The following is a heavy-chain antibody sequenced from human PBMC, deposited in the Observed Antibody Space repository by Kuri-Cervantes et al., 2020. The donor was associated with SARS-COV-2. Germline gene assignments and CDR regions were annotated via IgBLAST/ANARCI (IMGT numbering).Heavy chain of an antibody. CDR3: ARPTGGQGAFDI. J-gene: IGHJ3*02. V-gene: IGHV4-30-2*05. CDR1: GGSISSGGYS. D-gene: IGHD7-27*01. Sequence: SETLSLTCAVSGGSISSGGYSWSWIRQPPGKGLEWIEYIYHSGSTYYNPSLKSRVTISVDTSKNQFSLKLSSVTAADTAVYYCARPTGGQGAFDIWGQGTMVTVSS. CDR2: IYHSGST.